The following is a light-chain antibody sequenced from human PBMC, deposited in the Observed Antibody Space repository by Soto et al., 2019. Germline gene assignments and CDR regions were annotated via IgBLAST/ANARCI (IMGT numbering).Light chain of an antibody. CDR1: QGIGKD. Sequence: AIEMTQSPSSLSASVGDTVTITCRASQGIGKDLAWFQQRPGKAPKLLIYGASGLQNGVPSRFSGSGSGTDFTLTISGLQPEDFATYFFLQDFNYPWTFGQGTKVEI. V-gene: IGKV1-6*01. J-gene: IGKJ1*01. CDR3: LQDFNYPWT. CDR2: GAS.